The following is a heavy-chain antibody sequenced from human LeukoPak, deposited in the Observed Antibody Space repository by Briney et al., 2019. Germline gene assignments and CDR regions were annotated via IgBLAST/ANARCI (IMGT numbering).Heavy chain of an antibody. J-gene: IGHJ5*02. CDR2: ISSSSSYI. CDR1: GFTFSSCS. CDR3: ARVGILNWFDP. Sequence: GGSLRLSCAASGFTFSSCSMNWVRQAPGKGLEWVSSISSSSSYIYYADSVKGRFTISRDNAKNSLYLQMNSLRAEDTAVYYCARVGILNWFDPWGQGTLVTVSS. V-gene: IGHV3-21*01.